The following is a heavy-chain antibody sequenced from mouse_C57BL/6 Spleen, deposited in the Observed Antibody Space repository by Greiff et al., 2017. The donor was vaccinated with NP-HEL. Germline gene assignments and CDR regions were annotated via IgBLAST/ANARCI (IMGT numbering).Heavy chain of an antibody. V-gene: IGHV1-82*01. J-gene: IGHJ3*01. Sequence: QVQLQQSGPELVKPGASVKISCKASGYAFSSSWMNWVKQRPGKGLEWIGRIYPGDGDTNYNGKFKGKATLTADKSSSTAYMQLSSLTSEDSAVYFCAQGGDGFAYWGQGTLVTVSA. D-gene: IGHD3-3*01. CDR2: IYPGDGDT. CDR3: AQGGDGFAY. CDR1: GYAFSSSW.